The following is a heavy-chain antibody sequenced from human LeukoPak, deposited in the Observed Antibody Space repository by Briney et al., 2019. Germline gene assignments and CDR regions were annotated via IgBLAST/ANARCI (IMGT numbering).Heavy chain of an antibody. J-gene: IGHJ4*02. CDR3: TTGTPDHTTSWTTVYFDY. CDR1: GFTFSSYS. Sequence: GGSLRLSCAASGFTFSSYSMNWVRQAPGKGLEWVSSISSSSSYIYYADSVKGRFTISRDNAKNSLYLQMNSLKTEDTAVYYCTTGTPDHTTSWTTVYFDYWGQGTLVTVSS. V-gene: IGHV3-21*03. CDR2: ISSSSSYI. D-gene: IGHD4-17*01.